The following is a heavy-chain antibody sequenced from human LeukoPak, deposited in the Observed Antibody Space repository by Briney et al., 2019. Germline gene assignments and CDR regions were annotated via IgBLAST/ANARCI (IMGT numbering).Heavy chain of an antibody. V-gene: IGHV3-74*01. CDR1: GCTYSSNW. D-gene: IGHD3-16*01. J-gene: IGHJ4*02. Sequence: GGSLRLSCAASGCTYSSNWMHWVRQAPGKGLVWVSRVSGDGSITYYADSVKGRFTMSRDNAKNTLYLQINSLRVEDTAVYYCARQNYGNPDYWGQGTLVTVSS. CDR3: ARQNYGNPDY. CDR2: VSGDGSIT.